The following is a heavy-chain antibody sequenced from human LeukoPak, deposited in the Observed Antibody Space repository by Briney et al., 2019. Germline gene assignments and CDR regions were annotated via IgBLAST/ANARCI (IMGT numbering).Heavy chain of an antibody. D-gene: IGHD4-23*01. CDR2: IYTSGST. CDR1: GGSIGTYY. CDR3: ARYQTTVVTPGAFDI. J-gene: IGHJ3*02. Sequence: PSETLSLTCTVSGGSIGTYYWTWIRQPAGKGLEWIGRIYTSGSTNYNPSLKSRVTISLDTSKNHFSLKLSSVTAADTAVYYCARYQTTVVTPGAFDIWGQGTMVTVSS. V-gene: IGHV4-4*07.